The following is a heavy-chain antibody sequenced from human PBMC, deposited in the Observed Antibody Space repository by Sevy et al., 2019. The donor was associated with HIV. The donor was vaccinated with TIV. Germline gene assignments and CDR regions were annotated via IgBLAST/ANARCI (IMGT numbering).Heavy chain of an antibody. Sequence: SETLSLTCTVPGGSINSDHWNWIRQPPGKGLEWIGYVYYTGGTNYNPPLKNRVTISVDRTKNQFSLKLTSVTAADTAVYYCARRNDFDIWGQGTMVTVSS. CDR3: ARRNDFDI. CDR2: VYYTGGT. J-gene: IGHJ3*02. V-gene: IGHV4-59*08. CDR1: GGSINSDH.